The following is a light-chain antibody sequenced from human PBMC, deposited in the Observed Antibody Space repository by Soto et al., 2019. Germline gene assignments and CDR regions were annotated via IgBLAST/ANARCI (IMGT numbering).Light chain of an antibody. Sequence: DIQMTQSPSSLSASLGDRVTITCRASQSISTYFNWYQQNPGKAPKPLIYDASTLQSGVPSRFSGSGSGTDFTLTISSLQPEDFATYYCQQSYTTHPTFGQGTRVEIK. CDR2: DAS. CDR1: QSISTY. J-gene: IGKJ1*01. CDR3: QQSYTTHPT. V-gene: IGKV1-39*01.